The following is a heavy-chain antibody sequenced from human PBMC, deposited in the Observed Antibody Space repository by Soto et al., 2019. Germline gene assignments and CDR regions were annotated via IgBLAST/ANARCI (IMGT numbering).Heavy chain of an antibody. V-gene: IGHV3-9*01. J-gene: IGHJ4*02. Sequence: EVQLVESGGGLVQPGRSLRLSCAASGFTFDDYAMHWVRQAPGKGLEWVSGISWTIGSIGYADSVKGRFTISRDNAKNSVYLQINRLRADDTALYYCACYASACGFDYWVQGPLVTVSS. CDR3: ACYASACGFDY. CDR2: ISWTIGSI. CDR1: GFTFDDYA. D-gene: IGHD2-2*01.